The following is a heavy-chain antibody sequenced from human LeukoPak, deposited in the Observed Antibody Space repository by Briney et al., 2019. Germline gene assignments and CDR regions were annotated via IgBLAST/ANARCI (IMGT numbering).Heavy chain of an antibody. J-gene: IGHJ4*02. CDR2: INPNSGGT. Sequence: GASAKVSCKASGYTFTSYYMHWVRQAPGQGLEWMGWINPNSGGTNYAQKFQGRVTMTRDTSISTAYMELSRLRSDDTAVYYCARYSSWFPNDYWGQGTLVTVSS. V-gene: IGHV1-2*02. CDR1: GYTFTSYY. CDR3: ARYSSWFPNDY. D-gene: IGHD3-10*01.